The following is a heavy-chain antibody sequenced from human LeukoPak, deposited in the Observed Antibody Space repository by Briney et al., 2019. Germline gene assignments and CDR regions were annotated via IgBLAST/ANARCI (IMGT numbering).Heavy chain of an antibody. Sequence: GGSLRLSCAASGFTFSSYWMSWVRQAPGKGLEWVANIKQDGSEKYYVDSVKGRFTISRDNAKNSLYLQMNSLRAEDTAVYYCVRDVSFWSGYYRAYYYYMDVWGKGTTVTVSS. CDR2: IKQDGSEK. J-gene: IGHJ6*03. CDR1: GFTFSSYW. CDR3: VRDVSFWSGYYRAYYYYMDV. V-gene: IGHV3-7*01. D-gene: IGHD3-3*01.